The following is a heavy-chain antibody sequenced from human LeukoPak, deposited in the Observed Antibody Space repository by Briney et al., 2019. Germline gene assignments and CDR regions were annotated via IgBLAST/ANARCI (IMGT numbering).Heavy chain of an antibody. CDR3: AAGIPRRTDTYGGNSVKIPWYFDL. CDR2: IIPIFGTA. J-gene: IGHJ2*01. D-gene: IGHD4-23*01. CDR1: GGTFSSYA. Sequence: ASVKVSCKASGGTFSSYAISWVRQAPGQGLEWMGGIIPIFGTANYAQKFQGRVTITADKSTSTAYMELSSLRSEDTAVYYCAAGIPRRTDTYGGNSVKIPWYFDLWGRGTLVTVSS. V-gene: IGHV1-69*06.